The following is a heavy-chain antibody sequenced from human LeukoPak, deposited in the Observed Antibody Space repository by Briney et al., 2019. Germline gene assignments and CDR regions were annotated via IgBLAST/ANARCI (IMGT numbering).Heavy chain of an antibody. CDR1: GFTVSSNY. CDR3: AGGRGWLQLVY. D-gene: IGHD5-24*01. V-gene: IGHV3-66*01. CDR2: IYSGGST. J-gene: IGHJ4*02. Sequence: PGGSLRLSCAASGFTVSSNYMSWVRQAPGKGLEWVSVIYSGGSTYYADSVKGRFTISRDNSKNTLHLQMNSLRVEDTAVYYCAGGRGWLQLVYWGQGTLVTVSS.